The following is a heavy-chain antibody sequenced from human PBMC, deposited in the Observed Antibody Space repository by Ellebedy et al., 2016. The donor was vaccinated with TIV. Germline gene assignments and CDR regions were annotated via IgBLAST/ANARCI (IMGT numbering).Heavy chain of an antibody. CDR3: ARGLNWVTVVMVVPKNDFDY. CDR1: GCTISSADYY. J-gene: IGHJ4*02. V-gene: IGHV4-31*02. D-gene: IGHD2-8*01. Sequence: SCTVSGCTISSADYYWSWIRQRPGMGLEWIGYIYYSGNTYYNPSPKSRVTISMDTSKNQFSLKLRSVTAADTALYYCARGLNWVTVVMVVPKNDFDYWGQGTLVTVSS. CDR2: IYYSGNT.